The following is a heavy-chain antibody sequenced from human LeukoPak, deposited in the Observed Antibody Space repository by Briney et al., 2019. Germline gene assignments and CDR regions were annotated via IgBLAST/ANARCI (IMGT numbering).Heavy chain of an antibody. Sequence: GGSLRLSCAASGFTFSSYAMSWVRQAPGKGLEWVSAISGSGGSTYYADSVKGRFTISRDNSKNTLYLQMNSLRAEDTAVYYCAKAPSVQRIRLGETGSSFDYWGQGTLVTVSS. V-gene: IGHV3-23*01. CDR2: ISGSGGST. CDR1: GFTFSSYA. CDR3: AKAPSVQRIRLGETGSSFDY. J-gene: IGHJ4*02. D-gene: IGHD3-16*01.